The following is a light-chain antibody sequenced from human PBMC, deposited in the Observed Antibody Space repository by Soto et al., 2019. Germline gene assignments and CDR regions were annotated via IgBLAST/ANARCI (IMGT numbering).Light chain of an antibody. Sequence: SYELTQPPSASEAPGQTARITCGGNNIGGRSVHWYQQRPGQAPVLVLYDDTVRPSGIPQRFSVSKSGKTATLTITRVEAGDEADYYCQVWNGNSDHVVFGGGTKLTVL. CDR1: NIGGRS. V-gene: IGLV3-21*02. J-gene: IGLJ2*01. CDR3: QVWNGNSDHVV. CDR2: DDT.